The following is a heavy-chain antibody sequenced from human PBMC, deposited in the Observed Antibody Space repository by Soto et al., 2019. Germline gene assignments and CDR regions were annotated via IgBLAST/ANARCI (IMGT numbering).Heavy chain of an antibody. J-gene: IGHJ4*02. CDR1: GGSISSYY. Sequence: SETLSLTCTVSGGSISSYYWSWIRQPPGKGLEWIGYIYYSGSTNYNPSLKSRVTISVDTSKNQFSLKLSSVTAADTAVYYCARVSLDDYGDRRYYFDYWGQGTLVTVSS. CDR3: ARVSLDDYGDRRYYFDY. V-gene: IGHV4-59*01. CDR2: IYYSGST. D-gene: IGHD4-17*01.